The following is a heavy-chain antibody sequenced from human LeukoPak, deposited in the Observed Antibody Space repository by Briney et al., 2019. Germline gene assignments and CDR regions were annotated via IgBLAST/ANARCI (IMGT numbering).Heavy chain of an antibody. D-gene: IGHD6-6*01. Sequence: GRSLRLSCAASGFTFSSYAMHWVRQAPGKGLEWVAVISYDGSNKYYADSVKGRFTISRDNSKNTLYLQMNSLRAEDTAVYYCARIAASYSSSSMFDYWGQGTLVTVSS. V-gene: IGHV3-30-3*01. J-gene: IGHJ4*02. CDR2: ISYDGSNK. CDR1: GFTFSSYA. CDR3: ARIAASYSSSSMFDY.